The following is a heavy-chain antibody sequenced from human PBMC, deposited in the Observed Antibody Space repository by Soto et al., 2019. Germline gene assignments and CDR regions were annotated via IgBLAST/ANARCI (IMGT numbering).Heavy chain of an antibody. J-gene: IGHJ4*02. CDR1: GFTFSSYN. V-gene: IGHV3-48*01. Sequence: EVQLVESGGGFIQPGGSLRLSCAVSGFTFSSYNMNWVRQAPGKGLEWVSYISNSGNSIFYADSVKGRFTISRDNAKSALYLKMSRLRAADTALYYCARDLVRSRCLVDYWGQGTLVTVSS. CDR3: ARDLVRSRCLVDY. CDR2: ISNSGNSI. D-gene: IGHD3-3*01.